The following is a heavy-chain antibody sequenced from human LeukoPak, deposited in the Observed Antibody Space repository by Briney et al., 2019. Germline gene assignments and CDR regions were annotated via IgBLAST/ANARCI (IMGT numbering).Heavy chain of an antibody. CDR1: GGSISSYY. CDR3: ARVDLGGSGWYTWYYFDY. CDR2: IYTSGST. V-gene: IGHV4-4*07. D-gene: IGHD6-19*01. J-gene: IGHJ4*02. Sequence: SETLSLTCTVSGGSISSYYWSWLRQPAGKGLEWIGRIYTSGSTNYNPSLKSRVTISVDTSKNQFSLKLSSVTAADTAVYYCARVDLGGSGWYTWYYFDYWGQGTLVTVSS.